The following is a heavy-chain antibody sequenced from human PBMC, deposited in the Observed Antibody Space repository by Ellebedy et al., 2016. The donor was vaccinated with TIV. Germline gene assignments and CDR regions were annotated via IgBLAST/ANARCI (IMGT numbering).Heavy chain of an antibody. D-gene: IGHD1-26*01. CDR3: GSIVGATRIPSLDY. J-gene: IGHJ4*02. V-gene: IGHV3-64D*06. Sequence: PGGSLRLSCSASGFTFSSYAMHWVRQAPGKGLEYVSAISSNGGSTYYADSVKGRFTISRDNSKNTLYLQMSSLRAEDTAVYYCGSIVGATRIPSLDYWGQGTLVTVSS. CDR1: GFTFSSYA. CDR2: ISSNGGST.